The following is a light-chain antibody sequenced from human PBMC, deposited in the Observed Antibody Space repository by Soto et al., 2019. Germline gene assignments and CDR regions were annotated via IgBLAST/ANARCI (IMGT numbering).Light chain of an antibody. CDR1: QSVSSN. CDR3: QQYNNWPPNT. V-gene: IGKV3-15*01. Sequence: EIVMTQSPATLSVSPGERATLSCRASQSVSSNLAWYQQKPGQAPRLLIYGASTRATGIPARFSGSGSGTEFTLTISSLQSEDFAVYYGQQYNNWPPNTFGGGTKVEIK. CDR2: GAS. J-gene: IGKJ4*01.